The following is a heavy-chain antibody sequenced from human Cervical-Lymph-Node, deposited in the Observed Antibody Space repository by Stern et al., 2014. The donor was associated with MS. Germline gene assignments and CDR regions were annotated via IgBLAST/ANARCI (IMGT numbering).Heavy chain of an antibody. CDR2: IGRDGSEN. CDR3: ARWTVSRSCFDS. Sequence: EVQLLESVGGLVQPGGTLRLFCGASGYTFTGYWMNWVRPAPGNGLEWEANIGRDGSENDHVDSVKGRFTISTDNAKNSVYLQMNSLRVEGTTVYYCARWTVSRSCFDSWGQGTLVTVSS. CDR1: GYTFTGYW. J-gene: IGHJ4*02. D-gene: IGHD6-13*01. V-gene: IGHV3-7*01.